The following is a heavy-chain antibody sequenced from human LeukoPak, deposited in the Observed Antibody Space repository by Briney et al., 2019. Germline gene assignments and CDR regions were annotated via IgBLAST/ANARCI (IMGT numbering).Heavy chain of an antibody. V-gene: IGHV4-59*01. CDR3: VRDRGPNLHYYIDV. J-gene: IGHJ6*03. CDR2: ISNNGGT. Sequence: SETLSLTCSVSGGSFNNDYWSWIRQTPGKGLEWIGYISNNGGTIYNPSLKTRVTISVDTSKNQFFLKLASVTAADTAVYFCVRDRGPNLHYYIDVWGKGTTVTVSS. D-gene: IGHD1-7*01. CDR1: GGSFNNDY.